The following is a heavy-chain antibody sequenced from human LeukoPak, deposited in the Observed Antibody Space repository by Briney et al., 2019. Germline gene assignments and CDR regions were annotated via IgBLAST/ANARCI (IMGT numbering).Heavy chain of an antibody. D-gene: IGHD1-26*01. CDR2: ISSSSSYI. CDR1: GFTFSSYS. Sequence: GSLRLSCAASGFTFSSYSMNWVRQAPGKGLEWVSSISSSSSYIYYADSVKGRFTISRDNAKNSLYLQMNSLRAEDTAVYYCARVEYSGSYVDYWGQGTLVTVSS. CDR3: ARVEYSGSYVDY. V-gene: IGHV3-21*01. J-gene: IGHJ4*02.